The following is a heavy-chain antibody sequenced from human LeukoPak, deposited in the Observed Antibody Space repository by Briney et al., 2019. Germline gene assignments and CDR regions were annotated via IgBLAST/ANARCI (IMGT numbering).Heavy chain of an antibody. CDR3: AREDYDFWGY. Sequence: PGGSLRLSCAASGFTFSSYEMNWVRQAPGKGLEWVSYISSSGSTIYYADSVKGRFTISRDNAKNSLYLQMNSLSAEDTAVYYCAREDYDFWGYWGQGTLVTVSS. D-gene: IGHD3-3*01. CDR1: GFTFSSYE. CDR2: ISSSGSTI. J-gene: IGHJ4*02. V-gene: IGHV3-48*03.